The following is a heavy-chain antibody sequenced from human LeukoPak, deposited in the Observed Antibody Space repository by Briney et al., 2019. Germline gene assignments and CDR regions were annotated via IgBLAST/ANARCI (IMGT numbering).Heavy chain of an antibody. V-gene: IGHV3-23*01. D-gene: IGHD1-26*01. CDR2: ISGSGGST. CDR1: GFTFSSYA. CDR3: ARRFGSYYIDY. J-gene: IGHJ4*02. Sequence: GGSLRLSCAASGFTFSSYAMSWVRQAPGKGLEWVSAISGSGGSTYYADSVKGRFTISRDNAKNSLYLQMNSLRAEDTAVYYCARRFGSYYIDYWGQGTLVTVSS.